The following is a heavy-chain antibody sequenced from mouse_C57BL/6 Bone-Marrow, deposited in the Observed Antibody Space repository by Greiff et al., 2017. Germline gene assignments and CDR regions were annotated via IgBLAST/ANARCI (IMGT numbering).Heavy chain of an antibody. CDR3: FIYYYGSSPSMDY. D-gene: IGHD1-1*01. V-gene: IGHV1-18*01. CDR2: INPNNGGT. J-gene: IGHJ4*01. CDR1: GYTFTDYN. Sequence: VQLQQSGPELVKPGASVKIPCKASGYTFTDYNMDWVKQSHGKSLEWIGDINPNNGGTIYNQKFKGKATLTVDKSSSTAYMELRSLTSEDTAVYYCFIYYYGSSPSMDYWGQGTSVTVSS.